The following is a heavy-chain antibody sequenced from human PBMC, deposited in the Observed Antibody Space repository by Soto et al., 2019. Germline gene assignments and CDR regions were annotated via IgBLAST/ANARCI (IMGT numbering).Heavy chain of an antibody. J-gene: IGHJ5*02. Sequence: AWGVLRNPCGTFWFTIINFSDNRVPQDPGEDPGGISSISPSSSHVYYADSVKGRFTISRDNAKGTLYLQMSGLRAEDTAFYYCARDSRIVATIHMGSVGFDPWGQGILVTVSS. V-gene: IGHV3-21*06. D-gene: IGHD5-12*01. CDR1: WFTIINFS. CDR3: ARDSRIVATIHMGSVGFDP. CDR2: ISPSSSHV.